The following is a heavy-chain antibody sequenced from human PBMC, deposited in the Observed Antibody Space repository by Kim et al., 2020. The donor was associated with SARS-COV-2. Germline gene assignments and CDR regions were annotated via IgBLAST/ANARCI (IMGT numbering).Heavy chain of an antibody. V-gene: IGHV5-51*01. Sequence: GESLKISCKGSGYSFTSYWIGWVRQMPGKGLEWMGIIYPGDSDTRYSPSFQGQVTISADKSISTAYLQWSSLKASDTAMYYCARGVRLLRFPYDYVIYGMDVWGQGTTVTVSS. CDR1: GYSFTSYW. CDR2: IYPGDSDT. CDR3: ARGVRLLRFPYDYVIYGMDV. J-gene: IGHJ6*02. D-gene: IGHD5-12*01.